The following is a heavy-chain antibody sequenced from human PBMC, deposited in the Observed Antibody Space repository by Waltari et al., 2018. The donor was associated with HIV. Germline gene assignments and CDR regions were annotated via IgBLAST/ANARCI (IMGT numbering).Heavy chain of an antibody. CDR3: SGGARLRLLGGVSYISSGLDV. CDR2: IDHTGRD. V-gene: IGHV4-34*01. D-gene: IGHD3-16*01. CDR1: GASFTGYY. J-gene: IGHJ6*04. Sequence: QVQLEQWGAGLLKPSEPLSVTCLVSGASFTGYYWTWSRQSPEKGLEWVGEIDHTGRDNYNADPGRRGIITFETYTNNFVLMLSTGLGAEDAIYFCSGGARLRLLGGVSYISSGLDVGGGGTAVIVSS.